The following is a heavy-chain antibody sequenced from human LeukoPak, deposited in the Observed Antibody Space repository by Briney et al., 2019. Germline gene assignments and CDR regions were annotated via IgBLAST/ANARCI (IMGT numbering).Heavy chain of an antibody. D-gene: IGHD3-10*01. J-gene: IGHJ5*02. CDR3: ARGTIYYYGSGSYYKRYNWFDP. CDR1: GYTFTSYG. CDR2: ISAYNGNT. V-gene: IGHV1-18*04. Sequence: ASAKVSCKASGYTFTSYGISWVRQAPGQGLEWMGWISAYNGNTNYAQKLQGRVTMTTDTSTSTAYMELRSLRSDDTAVYYCARGTIYYYGSGSYYKRYNWFDPWGQGTLVTVSS.